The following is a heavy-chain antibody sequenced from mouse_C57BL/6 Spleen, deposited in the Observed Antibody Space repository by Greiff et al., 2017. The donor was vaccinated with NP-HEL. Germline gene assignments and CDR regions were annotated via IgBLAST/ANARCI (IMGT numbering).Heavy chain of an antibody. V-gene: IGHV14-2*01. Sequence: EVQVVESGAELVKPGASVKLSCTASGFNIKDYYMHWVKQRTEQGLEWIGRIDPEDGETKYAPKFQGKATITADTSSNTAYLQLSSLTSEDTAVYYCATQFITTVVATGAMDYWGQGTSVTVSS. CDR2: IDPEDGET. J-gene: IGHJ4*01. CDR3: ATQFITTVVATGAMDY. CDR1: GFNIKDYY. D-gene: IGHD1-1*01.